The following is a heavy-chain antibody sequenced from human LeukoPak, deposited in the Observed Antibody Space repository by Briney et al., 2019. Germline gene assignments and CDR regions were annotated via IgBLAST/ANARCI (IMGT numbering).Heavy chain of an antibody. CDR3: ARVGTVTKVFDY. D-gene: IGHD4-17*01. Sequence: NASETLSLTCTVSGGSISSYYWSWIRQPAGKGLEWIGRIYTSGSTNYNPSLKSRVTMSVDTSKNQFSLKLSSVTAADTAVYYCARVGTVTKVFDYWGQGTLVTVSS. J-gene: IGHJ4*02. CDR2: IYTSGST. CDR1: GGSISSYY. V-gene: IGHV4-4*07.